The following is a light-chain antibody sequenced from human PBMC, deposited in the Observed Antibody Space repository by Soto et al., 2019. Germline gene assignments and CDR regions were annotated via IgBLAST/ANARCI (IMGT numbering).Light chain of an antibody. CDR3: SSYTSSSTLG. Sequence: QSALTQPASVSGSPGQSITISCTGTSSDVGGYNYVSWYQQHPGKAPKLMIYEVSNRPSGVSNRFSGSKSGNTASLTISGIQAEDDADYFCSSYTSSSTLGFGTGTKLTVL. J-gene: IGLJ1*01. V-gene: IGLV2-14*01. CDR2: EVS. CDR1: SSDVGGYNY.